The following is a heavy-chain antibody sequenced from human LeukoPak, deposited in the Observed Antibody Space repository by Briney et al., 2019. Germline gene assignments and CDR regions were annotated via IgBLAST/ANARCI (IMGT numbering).Heavy chain of an antibody. CDR3: ASEALSGSPDD. CDR2: ISAYNGNT. D-gene: IGHD1-26*01. Sequence: ASVKVSCKASGYTFTSYGMSWVGQAPGQGLEWMGWISAYNGNTNYAQKLQGRVTMTTDTSTSTAYMELRSLRSDDTAVYYCASEALSGSPDDWGQGTLVTVSS. J-gene: IGHJ4*02. V-gene: IGHV1-18*01. CDR1: GYTFTSYG.